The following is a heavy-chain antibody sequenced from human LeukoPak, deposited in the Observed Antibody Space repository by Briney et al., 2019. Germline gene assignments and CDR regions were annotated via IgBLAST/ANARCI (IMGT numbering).Heavy chain of an antibody. CDR2: LYHSGTT. CDR1: GYSISSGYY. Sequence: SETLSLTCAVSGYSISSGYYWGWIRQPPGKGLEWIGSLYHSGTTYYNPSLKSRVTISVDRSKNQVSLKLAAVTAADTALYYCARGSNNYYGSGCYNNWFDPWGQGTLVTVSS. V-gene: IGHV4-38-2*01. CDR3: ARGSNNYYGSGCYNNWFDP. D-gene: IGHD3-10*01. J-gene: IGHJ5*02.